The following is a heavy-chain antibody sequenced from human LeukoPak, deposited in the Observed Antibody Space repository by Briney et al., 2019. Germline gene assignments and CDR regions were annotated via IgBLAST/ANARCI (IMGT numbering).Heavy chain of an antibody. D-gene: IGHD7-27*01. CDR2: IYTSGST. CDR3: ARLTGAGNLYYYYMDV. J-gene: IGHJ6*03. Sequence: SETLSLTCTVSGGSISSYYWSWIRQPPGKGLEWIGYIYTSGSTNYNPSLKSRVTISVDTSKNQFSLKPSSVTAADTAVYYCARLTGAGNLYYYYMDVWGKGTTVTVSS. CDR1: GGSISSYY. V-gene: IGHV4-4*09.